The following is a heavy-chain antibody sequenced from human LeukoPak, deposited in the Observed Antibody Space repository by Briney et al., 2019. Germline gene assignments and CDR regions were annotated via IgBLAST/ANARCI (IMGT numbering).Heavy chain of an antibody. V-gene: IGHV3-30*02. CDR2: IRYDGSNK. Sequence: GGSLRLSCAASGFTFSSYGMHWVRQAPGKGLEWVAFIRYDGSNKYYADSVKGRFTISRDNSKNTLYLQMNSLRAEDTALYYCAKGYSSSWYVGPPLYYFDYWGQGTLVTVSS. J-gene: IGHJ4*02. CDR3: AKGYSSSWYVGPPLYYFDY. CDR1: GFTFSSYG. D-gene: IGHD6-13*01.